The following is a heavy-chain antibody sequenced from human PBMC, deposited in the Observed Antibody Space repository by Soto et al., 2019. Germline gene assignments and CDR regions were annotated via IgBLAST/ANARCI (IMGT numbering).Heavy chain of an antibody. CDR3: AKHNSMSGSYYYYYYYGMDV. V-gene: IGHV3-23*01. CDR2: ISGSGGST. CDR1: GFTFSSYA. Sequence: EVQLLESGGGLVQPGGSLRLSCAASGFTFSSYAMSWVRQAPGKGLEWVSAISGSGGSTYYADSVKGRFTISRGNSKNTLYLQMNSLRAEDTAVYYCAKHNSMSGSYYYYYYYGMDVWGQGTTVTVSS. J-gene: IGHJ6*02. D-gene: IGHD1-26*01.